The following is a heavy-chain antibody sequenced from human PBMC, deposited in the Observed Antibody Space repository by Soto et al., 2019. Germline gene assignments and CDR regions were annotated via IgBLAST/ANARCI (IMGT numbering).Heavy chain of an antibody. Sequence: EVQLLESGGGLVQPGGSLRLSCAASGFTFSTYAMSWVRQAPGKGLEWVSAISGSGSNTYYADSVKGRFTISRDDSKSTMYLQMNSLRAEDTAVYYCARDASHSDYTLFYYFDYWGQGTLVTVS. CDR1: GFTFSTYA. CDR3: ARDASHSDYTLFYYFDY. J-gene: IGHJ4*02. V-gene: IGHV3-23*01. D-gene: IGHD6-25*01. CDR2: ISGSGSNT.